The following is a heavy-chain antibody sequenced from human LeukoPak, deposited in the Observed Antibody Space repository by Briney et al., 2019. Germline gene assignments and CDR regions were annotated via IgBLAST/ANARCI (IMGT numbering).Heavy chain of an antibody. CDR1: GFTFDDYG. V-gene: IGHV3-20*04. Sequence: GGSLRLSCAASGFTFDDYGMSWVRQAPGKGLEWVSGINWNGGSTGYADSVKGRFTISRDNAKNSLYLQMNSLRAEDTAVYYCARDIGYIVVVVAAMDVWGKGTTVTVSS. J-gene: IGHJ6*04. CDR2: INWNGGST. D-gene: IGHD2-15*01. CDR3: ARDIGYIVVVVAAMDV.